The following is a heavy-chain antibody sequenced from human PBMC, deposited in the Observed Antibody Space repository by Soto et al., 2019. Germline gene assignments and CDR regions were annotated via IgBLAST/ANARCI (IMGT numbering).Heavy chain of an antibody. J-gene: IGHJ6*02. V-gene: IGHV3-48*02. CDR3: ARDGGGDSSGSTHYYYYGMDV. CDR1: GFTFSTYS. Sequence: EVQLVESGGGLVQPGGSLRLSCAASGFTFSTYSVNWVRQAPGKGLEWVSYISSSSSPIYYADSVKGRFTISRDNAKNSVYLQMNSLRDEDTAVYYCARDGGGDSSGSTHYYYYGMDVWGRGNPVTVSS. D-gene: IGHD3-22*01. CDR2: ISSSSSPI.